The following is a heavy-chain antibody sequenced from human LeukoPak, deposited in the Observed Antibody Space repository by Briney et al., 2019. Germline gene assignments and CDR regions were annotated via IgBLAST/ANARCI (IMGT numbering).Heavy chain of an antibody. CDR3: AKDRRYSSSWFSY. D-gene: IGHD6-13*01. CDR1: GFTFSSYA. CDR2: ISGSGGST. Sequence: AGSLRLSCAASGFTFSSYAMSWVRQAPGKGLEWVSAISGSGGSTYYADSVKGRFTISRDNSKNTLYLQMNSLRAEDTAVYYCAKDRRYSSSWFSYWGQGTLVTVSS. J-gene: IGHJ4*02. V-gene: IGHV3-23*01.